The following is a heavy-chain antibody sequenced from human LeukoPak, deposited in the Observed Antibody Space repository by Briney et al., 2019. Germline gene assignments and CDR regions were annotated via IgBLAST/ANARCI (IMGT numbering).Heavy chain of an antibody. J-gene: IGHJ4*02. D-gene: IGHD3-9*01. CDR2: ISYDGSNK. CDR1: GFTFSSYA. Sequence: PGGSLRLSCAASGFTFSSYAMHWVRQAPGKGLEWVAVISYDGSNKYYADSVKGRFTISRDNSKNTLYLQMNSLRAEDTAVYYCAKDLGYDILTGYPFDYWGQGTLVTVSS. CDR3: AKDLGYDILTGYPFDY. V-gene: IGHV3-30*04.